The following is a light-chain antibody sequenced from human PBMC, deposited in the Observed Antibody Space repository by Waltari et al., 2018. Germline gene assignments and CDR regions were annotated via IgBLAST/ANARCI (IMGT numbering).Light chain of an antibody. V-gene: IGLV2-23*02. CDR3: CSYAGSSTVV. CDR2: EVS. Sequence: QSALTQPPSVSGPPGQSIPISCTGTSGDVGLYNLFSWYQQHPGKAPKLMIYEVSKRPSGVSNRFSGSKSGNTASLTISGLQAEDEADYYCCSYAGSSTVVFGGGTKLTVL. CDR1: SGDVGLYNL. J-gene: IGLJ2*01.